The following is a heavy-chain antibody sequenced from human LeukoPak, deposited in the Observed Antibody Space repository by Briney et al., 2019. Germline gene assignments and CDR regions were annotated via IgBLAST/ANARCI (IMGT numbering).Heavy chain of an antibody. CDR2: ISWNGGST. CDR1: GFTFDDYG. J-gene: IGHJ4*02. V-gene: IGHV3-20*01. D-gene: IGHD6-19*01. Sequence: GGSLRLSCAASGFTFDDYGMSWVRQAPGKGLEWVSGISWNGGSTGYADSVKGRFTISRDSAKNPLYLQMNSLRAEDTALYHCARDGSSGWYADYWGQGTLVTVSS. CDR3: ARDGSSGWYADY.